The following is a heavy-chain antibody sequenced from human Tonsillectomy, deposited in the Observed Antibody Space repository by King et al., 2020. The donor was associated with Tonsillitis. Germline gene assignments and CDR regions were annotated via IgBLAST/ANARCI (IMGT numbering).Heavy chain of an antibody. CDR3: ARDGAYSGSYYGY. CDR1: EDTFNSYA. D-gene: IGHD1-26*01. V-gene: IGHV1-69*09. CDR2: IIPVLGIV. J-gene: IGHJ4*02. Sequence: VQLVESGAEMKKPGSSVKVSCTASEDTFNSYAISWVRQAPGQGLEWMGRIIPVLGIVNYAQNFQGRVTITADKSTSTAYMGLSSLRSEDTAVYYCARDGAYSGSYYGYWGQGTLVTVSS.